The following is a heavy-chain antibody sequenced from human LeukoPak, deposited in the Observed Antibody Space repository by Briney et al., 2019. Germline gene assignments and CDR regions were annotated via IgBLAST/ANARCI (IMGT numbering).Heavy chain of an antibody. CDR3: ARTYYDFWSGYPPTDY. CDR1: GGSISSGSYY. D-gene: IGHD3-3*01. J-gene: IGHJ4*02. V-gene: IGHV4-61*02. CDR2: IYTSGST. Sequence: SETLSLTCTVSGGSISSGSYYWSWIPQPAGEGLEWIGRIYTSGSTNYNPSLKSRVTISVDTSKNQFSLKLSSVTAADTAVYYCARTYYDFWSGYPPTDYWGQGTLVTVSS.